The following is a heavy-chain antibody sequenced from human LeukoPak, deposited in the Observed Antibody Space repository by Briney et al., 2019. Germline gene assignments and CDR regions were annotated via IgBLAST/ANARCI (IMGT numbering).Heavy chain of an antibody. CDR2: ISPNSGGT. V-gene: IGHV1-2*02. D-gene: IGHD3-16*01. CDR1: GYTFTGYY. J-gene: IGHJ6*03. CDR3: ARDGGPDPYYYYYMDV. Sequence: GASVKVSCKASGYTFTGYYMHWVRQAPGQGLEWMGWISPNSGGTNYAQKFQGRVTMTRDTSISTAYMELSRLRSDDTAVYYCARDGGPDPYYYYYMDVWGKGTTVTVSS.